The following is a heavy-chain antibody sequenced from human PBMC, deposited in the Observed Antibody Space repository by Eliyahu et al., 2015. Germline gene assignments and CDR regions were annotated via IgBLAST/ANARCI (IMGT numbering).Heavy chain of an antibody. V-gene: IGHV3-23*01. Sequence: EVQLLESGGGLVQPGGSLXXSCXASGFTXRKYGMTWVRQAPGKGLEWVSTINESGATTYYAGSVKGRFTISRDNSKNTLYLQMDSLRAGDTAIYYCAKDLTGMLDDGLDMWGQGTMVTISS. J-gene: IGHJ3*02. CDR2: INESGATT. CDR3: AKDLTGMLDDGLDM. CDR1: GFTXRKYG. D-gene: IGHD1-1*01.